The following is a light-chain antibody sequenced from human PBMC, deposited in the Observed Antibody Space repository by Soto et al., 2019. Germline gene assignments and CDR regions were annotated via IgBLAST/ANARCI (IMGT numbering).Light chain of an antibody. CDR1: QSLLHSNGNDF. CDR2: LGS. J-gene: IGKJ3*01. V-gene: IGKV2-28*01. Sequence: EIVMTQSPLSLPATPGEPASISCRSSQSLLHSNGNDFLEWYLQKPGQSPQLLIYLGSNRASGVPDRFSGSGSGTDFTLRISRLEAADVGVYYCMQALQTPFTFGPGTKVDIK. CDR3: MQALQTPFT.